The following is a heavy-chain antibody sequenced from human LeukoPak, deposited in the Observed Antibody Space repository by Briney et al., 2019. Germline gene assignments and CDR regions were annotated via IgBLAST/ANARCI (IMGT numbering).Heavy chain of an antibody. CDR1: GLTVSRKF. V-gene: IGHV3-66*01. D-gene: IGHD2-21*02. Sequence: GGSLRLSCVVSGLTVSRKFMNWVRQAPGKGLEWVSGIYDDGSTFYADSVKGRFSISRDSSRNTLSLQMSSLRAEDTAVYFCASCGDDCDPRETAWVDFLHWGQGTLVTVSS. CDR3: ASCGDDCDPRETAWVDFLH. CDR2: IYDDGST. J-gene: IGHJ1*01.